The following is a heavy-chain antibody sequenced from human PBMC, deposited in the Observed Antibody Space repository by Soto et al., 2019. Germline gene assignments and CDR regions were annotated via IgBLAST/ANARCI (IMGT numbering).Heavy chain of an antibody. CDR3: ARLYGDPPFYYYYGMDV. CDR2: IYYSGST. V-gene: IGHV4-39*01. J-gene: IGHJ6*02. D-gene: IGHD4-17*01. Sequence: SETLSLTCTVSGGSISSSSYYWGWIRQPPGKGLEWIGSIYYSGSTYYNPSLKSRVTISVDTSKNQFSLKLSSVTAADTAVYYCARLYGDPPFYYYYGMDVWGQGTTVTVSS. CDR1: GGSISSSSYY.